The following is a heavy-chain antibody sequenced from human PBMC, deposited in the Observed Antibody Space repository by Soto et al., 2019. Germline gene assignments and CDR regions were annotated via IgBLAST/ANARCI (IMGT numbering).Heavy chain of an antibody. CDR3: ARHSGPAPVY. J-gene: IGHJ4*02. V-gene: IGHV4-39*01. D-gene: IGHD1-26*01. CDR1: GGSISGYY. CDR2: LFYGGTT. Sequence: QVQLQESGPGLVKPSETLSLTCTVSGGSISGYYWTWIRQPPGKGLEWVGSLFYGGTTDYNPSLKSRLTMSLDTSKNHFSLKLRSVTAADTDVYYCARHSGPAPVYWGQGTLVTASS.